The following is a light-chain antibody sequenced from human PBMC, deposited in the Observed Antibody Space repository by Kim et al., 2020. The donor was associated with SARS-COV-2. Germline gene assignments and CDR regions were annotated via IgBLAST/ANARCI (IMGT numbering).Light chain of an antibody. J-gene: IGKJ1*01. CDR2: DAS. CDR3: QQYNSYSLT. V-gene: IGKV1-5*01. CDR1: QSISSW. Sequence: ESVGDRVTITCRASQSISSWLAWYQQKPGKAPKLLIYDASSLESGVPSRFSGSGSGTEFTLTISSLQPDDFATYYCQQYNSYSLTFGQGTKVDIK.